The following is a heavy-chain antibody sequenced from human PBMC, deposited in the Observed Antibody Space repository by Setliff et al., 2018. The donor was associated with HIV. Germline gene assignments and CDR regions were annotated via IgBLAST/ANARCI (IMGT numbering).Heavy chain of an antibody. Sequence: SGPTLVNPTQTLTVTCTFSGFSLYTRGVGVGWIRQPPGKALEWLAVIYWDDYKHYSPSLKDRFTISRDNPKNTLYLQMNSLRAEDTAVYYCAKGPAAPRWFDPWGLGTLVTVSS. J-gene: IGHJ5*02. CDR3: AKGPAAPRWFDP. CDR1: GFSLYTRGVG. CDR2: IYWDDYK. D-gene: IGHD2-2*01. V-gene: IGHV2-5*02.